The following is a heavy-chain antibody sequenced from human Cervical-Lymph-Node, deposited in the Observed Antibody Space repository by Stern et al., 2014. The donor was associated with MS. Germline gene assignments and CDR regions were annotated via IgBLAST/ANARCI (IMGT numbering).Heavy chain of an antibody. J-gene: IGHJ4*02. CDR1: GYSFTAYF. V-gene: IGHV1-2*02. D-gene: IGHD1-26*01. Sequence: QVQLVQSGAEVKKPWASVKVSCKASGYSFTAYFIHWVRQAPGQGLEWMGWISTDTGGANYAQRFQGRVTMTRDTSISTTYMELSRLRSDDTAVYYCARDRGSHSDYWGQGTLVTVSS. CDR2: ISTDTGGA. CDR3: ARDRGSHSDY.